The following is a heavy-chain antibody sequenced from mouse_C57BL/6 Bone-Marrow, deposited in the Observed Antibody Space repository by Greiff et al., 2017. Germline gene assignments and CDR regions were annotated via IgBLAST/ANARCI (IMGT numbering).Heavy chain of an antibody. CDR2: IHPSDSDT. CDR3: SPFYYYGSSYQFAY. J-gene: IGHJ3*01. V-gene: IGHV1-74*01. CDR1: GYTFTSYW. D-gene: IGHD1-1*01. Sequence: VKLMESGAELVKPGASVKVSCKASGYTFTSYWMHWVKQRPGQGLEWIGRIHPSDSDTNYNQKFKGKATLTVDKSSSTAYMQISSLTSEDSAVYYCSPFYYYGSSYQFAYWGQGTLVTVSA.